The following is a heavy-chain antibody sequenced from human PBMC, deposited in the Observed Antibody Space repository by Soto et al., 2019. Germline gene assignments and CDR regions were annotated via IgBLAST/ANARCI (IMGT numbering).Heavy chain of an antibody. CDR1: GFTFSDYY. J-gene: IGHJ6*02. Sequence: VQLLESGGGLVKPGGSLRLSCAASGFTFSDYYMSWIRQAPGKGLEWVSYISSSSSYTYYADSVKGRFTISRDNAKNSLYLQMNSLRAEDTAVYYCARRTYYYDMDVWGQGTTVTVSS. V-gene: IGHV3-11*03. CDR3: ARRTYYYDMDV. CDR2: ISSSSSYT.